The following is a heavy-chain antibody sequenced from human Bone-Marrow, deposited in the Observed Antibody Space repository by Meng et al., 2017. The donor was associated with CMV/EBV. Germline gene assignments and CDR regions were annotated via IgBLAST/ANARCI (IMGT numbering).Heavy chain of an antibody. D-gene: IGHD3-3*01. CDR2: INPNSGGT. CDR1: GYSFTGYY. CDR3: ARDGLEQISSPEITIFGVVSER. Sequence: ASVKVSCQASGYSFTGYYIHWVRQAPGQGLEWMGWINPNSGGTNYAQKFQGRVTMTRDTSISTAYMELSRLRSDDTAVYYCARDGLEQISSPEITIFGVVSERWGQGTLVTVSS. J-gene: IGHJ4*02. V-gene: IGHV1-2*02.